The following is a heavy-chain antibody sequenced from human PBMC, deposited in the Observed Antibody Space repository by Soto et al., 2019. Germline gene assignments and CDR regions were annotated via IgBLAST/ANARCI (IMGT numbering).Heavy chain of an antibody. V-gene: IGHV2-5*01. CDR1: GFSLSTSGVG. J-gene: IGHJ5*02. Sequence: GSGPTLVNPTHTLTLTCTFSGFSLSTSGVGVGWIRQPPGKALEWLALIYWNDDKRYSPSLKSRLTITKDTSKNQVVLTMTNMDPVDTATXYCAHRPTPGDPNWFDPWGQGTLVTVSS. D-gene: IGHD7-27*01. CDR2: IYWNDDK. CDR3: AHRPTPGDPNWFDP.